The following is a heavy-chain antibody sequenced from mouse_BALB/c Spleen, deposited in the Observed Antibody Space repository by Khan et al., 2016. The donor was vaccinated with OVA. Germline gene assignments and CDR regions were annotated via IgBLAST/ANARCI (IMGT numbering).Heavy chain of an antibody. D-gene: IGHD2-2*01. J-gene: IGHJ3*01. CDR3: ARGGYGGFAF. CDR1: GYTFSSYW. V-gene: IGHV1-9*01. Sequence: VQLQESGGDLMKPGASVKISCKATGYTFSSYWIEWVKQRPGHGLEWIGQIFPDSGSITYNEKFKGKATFTADTSSNTAYMQLSSLTSEDSAFYYCARGGYGGFAFWGQGTLVTVSA. CDR2: IFPDSGSI.